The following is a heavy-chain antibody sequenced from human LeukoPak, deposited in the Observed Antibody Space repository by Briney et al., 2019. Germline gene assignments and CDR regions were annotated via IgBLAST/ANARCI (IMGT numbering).Heavy chain of an antibody. CDR3: AKGCDFWSDY. CDR1: GFTFSSYG. D-gene: IGHD3-3*01. CDR2: ISYGGSNK. V-gene: IGHV3-30*18. J-gene: IGHJ4*02. Sequence: PGGSLRLSCAASGFTFSSYGMHWVRQASGKGLEGVAVISYGGSNKYYADSVKGRFTISRDNSKNTLYLQMNSLRAEDTAVYYCAKGCDFWSDYWGQGTRVTVSS.